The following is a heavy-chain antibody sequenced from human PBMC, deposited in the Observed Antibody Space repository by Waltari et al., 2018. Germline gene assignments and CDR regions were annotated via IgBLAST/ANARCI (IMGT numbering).Heavy chain of an antibody. CDR1: GGSINSAAYY. CDR3: VRDRGYGGKSGLFDS. CDR2: IDHSGST. J-gene: IGHJ4*02. D-gene: IGHD2-15*01. V-gene: IGHV4-31*03. Sequence: QVQLQESGPGLVKPSQTLSLTCTVSGGSINSAAYYWSWIRHHPGKGLEYSGDIDHSGSTYYRSSLRSRLSMSIDTSQNQFSLRLTSMTPADTAVYYCVRDRGYGGKSGLFDSWGQGIQVTVSP.